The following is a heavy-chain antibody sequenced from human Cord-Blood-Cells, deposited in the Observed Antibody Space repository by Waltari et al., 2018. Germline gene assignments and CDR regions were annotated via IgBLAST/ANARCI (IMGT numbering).Heavy chain of an antibody. Sequence: QVQLVQSGAEVKKPGASVKVSCKASGYTFTSYDINWVRQATGQGLEWMGRMNPNRGNAGNAKKFQGRVTKTRNTSISTAYMELSSLRSEDTAGYYCARVLVGATVNWFDPWGQGTLVTVSS. J-gene: IGHJ5*02. V-gene: IGHV1-8*01. CDR1: GYTFTSYD. CDR2: MNPNRGNA. CDR3: ARVLVGATVNWFDP. D-gene: IGHD1-26*01.